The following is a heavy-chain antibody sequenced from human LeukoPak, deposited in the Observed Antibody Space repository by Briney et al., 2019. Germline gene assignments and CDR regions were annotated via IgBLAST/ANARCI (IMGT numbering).Heavy chain of an antibody. J-gene: IGHJ4*02. CDR1: GFTFTRYS. CDR3: ARGTYRSSSPSIGMPYYLDY. V-gene: IGHV3-21*01. D-gene: IGHD6-6*01. Sequence: GGSLRLSCAASGFTFTRYSMTWVRQAPGKGLEWVPSISSSGSYIFYAQSVEGRFIISRDNAKNSHYLQMNSLRVDDTAVYFCARGTYRSSSPSIGMPYYLDYWGQGILVTVSS. CDR2: ISSSGSYI.